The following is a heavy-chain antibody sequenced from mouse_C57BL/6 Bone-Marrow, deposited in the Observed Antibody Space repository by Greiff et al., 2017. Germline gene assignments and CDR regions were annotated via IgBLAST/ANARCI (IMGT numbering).Heavy chain of an antibody. V-gene: IGHV5-4*01. D-gene: IGHD2-4*01. Sequence: VQLKESGGGLVKPGGSLKLSCAASGFTFSSSALSWVRQTPEKRLEWVATISDGGSYTYYPDNVKGRFTISRDNAKNNLYLQMSHLKSEDTAMYYCADYDYEDYWGQGTTLTVSS. CDR3: ADYDYEDY. CDR2: ISDGGSYT. J-gene: IGHJ2*01. CDR1: GFTFSSSA.